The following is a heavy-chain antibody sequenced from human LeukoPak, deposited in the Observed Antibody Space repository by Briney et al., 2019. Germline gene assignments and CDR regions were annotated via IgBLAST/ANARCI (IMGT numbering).Heavy chain of an antibody. CDR3: AREGGDSSGYYSLDY. J-gene: IGHJ4*02. CDR1: GGSISSYY. D-gene: IGHD3-22*01. CDR2: IYYSGST. Sequence: PSETLSLTCTVSGGSISSYYWSWIRQPPGKGLEWIGYIYYSGSTNFNPSLKSRVTISVDTSKNQFSLKLSSVTAADTAVYYCAREGGDSSGYYSLDYWGQGTLVTVSS. V-gene: IGHV4-59*01.